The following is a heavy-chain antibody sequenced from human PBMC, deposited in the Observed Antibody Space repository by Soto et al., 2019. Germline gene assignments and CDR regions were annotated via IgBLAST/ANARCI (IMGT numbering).Heavy chain of an antibody. Sequence: PGGSLRISCAASGFPFSRYEMNLVRQSPGKGLEWVSYISSSGSTIYYADSVKGRFTISRDNAKNSLYLQMKSLRAEDTAVYYCAKEFQLGYSSGREIGKFDYWGQGTLVTLSS. V-gene: IGHV3-48*03. D-gene: IGHD6-19*01. CDR1: GFPFSRYE. CDR3: AKEFQLGYSSGREIGKFDY. CDR2: ISSSGSTI. J-gene: IGHJ4*02.